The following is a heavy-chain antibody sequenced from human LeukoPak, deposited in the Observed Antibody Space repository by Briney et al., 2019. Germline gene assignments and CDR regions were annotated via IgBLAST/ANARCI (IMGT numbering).Heavy chain of an antibody. Sequence: GGSLRLSCAASGFTFSSYWMSWVRQAPGKGLEWVSYISSSGSTIYYADSVKGRFTISRDNAKNSLYLQMNSLRAEDTAVYYCARGTMFPYYFDYWGQGTLVTVSS. D-gene: IGHD3-10*02. CDR1: GFTFSSYW. CDR2: ISSSGSTI. V-gene: IGHV3-48*04. CDR3: ARGTMFPYYFDY. J-gene: IGHJ4*02.